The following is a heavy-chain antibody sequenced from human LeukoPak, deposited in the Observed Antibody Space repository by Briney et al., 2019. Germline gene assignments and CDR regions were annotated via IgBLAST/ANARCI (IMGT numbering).Heavy chain of an antibody. CDR3: ARDRGYCSSTSCYLDY. V-gene: IGHV1-69*13. J-gene: IGHJ4*02. Sequence: GASVKVSCKASGGTFSSYAISWVRQAPGQGLEWMGGIVPIFGTANYAQKFQGRVTITADESTSTAYMELSSLRSEDTAVYYCARDRGYCSSTSCYLDYWGQGTLVIVSS. CDR2: IVPIFGTA. CDR1: GGTFSSYA. D-gene: IGHD2-2*01.